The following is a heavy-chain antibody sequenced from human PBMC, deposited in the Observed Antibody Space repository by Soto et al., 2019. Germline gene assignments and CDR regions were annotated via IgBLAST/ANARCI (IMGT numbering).Heavy chain of an antibody. CDR1: GYTLTIYD. D-gene: IGHD3-3*01. CDR3: ARGSLLEWLLSNTYYYYGMDV. CDR2: MNPNSGNT. Sequence: VPLKVSCKASGYTLTIYDSDWVSQATGQGLEWMGWMNPNSGNTGYAQKFQGRVTMTRNTSISTAYMELSSLRSEDTAVYYCARGSLLEWLLSNTYYYYGMDVRGQGTTVTVPS. V-gene: IGHV1-8*01. J-gene: IGHJ6*02.